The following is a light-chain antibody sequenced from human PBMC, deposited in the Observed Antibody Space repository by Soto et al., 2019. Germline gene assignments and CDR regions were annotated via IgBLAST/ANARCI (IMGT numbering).Light chain of an antibody. CDR3: QPYITWPLP. CDR1: QSISSY. V-gene: IGKV3-15*01. CDR2: GAS. J-gene: IGKJ1*01. Sequence: VSTGERATLSCMASQSISSYLAWYQQKPGQAPRLLFYGASTRATGIPARFSGSGSVSDFTLTISSLSAEDFAVYYCQPYITWPLPFCHGTKVDIK.